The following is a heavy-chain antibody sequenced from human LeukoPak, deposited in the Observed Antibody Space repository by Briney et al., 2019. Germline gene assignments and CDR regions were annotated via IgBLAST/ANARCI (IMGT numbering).Heavy chain of an antibody. V-gene: IGHV4-59*08. CDR2: IYYSGST. D-gene: IGHD3-22*01. CDR3: ARRRYDSSGFLFDY. CDR1: GGSIRRYY. Sequence: VSGGSIRRYYWCGVAEPPGKRLEWIGYIYYSGSTNYNPSLKSRVTISVDTSKNQFSLKLSSVTAADTAVYYCARRRYDSSGFLFDYWGQGTLVTVSS. J-gene: IGHJ4*02.